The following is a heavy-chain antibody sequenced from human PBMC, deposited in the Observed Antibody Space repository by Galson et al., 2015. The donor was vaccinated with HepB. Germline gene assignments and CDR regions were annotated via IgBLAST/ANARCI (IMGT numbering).Heavy chain of an antibody. Sequence: SVTVSCKASGYRISNFYIHWVRQAPGQGLEWMGLINPSGGDTSYAQRFQGRVAMTSDTSTNTVYMELTSLRSEDTALYYCVRSGESSNMNCYNCWFDPWGQGTLVTVSS. CDR1: GYRISNFY. J-gene: IGHJ5*02. D-gene: IGHD1-1*01. CDR3: VRSGESSNMNCYNCWFDP. CDR2: INPSGGDT. V-gene: IGHV1-46*01.